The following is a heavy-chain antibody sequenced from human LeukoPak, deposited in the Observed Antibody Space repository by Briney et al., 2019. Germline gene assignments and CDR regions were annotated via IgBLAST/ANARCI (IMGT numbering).Heavy chain of an antibody. J-gene: IGHJ3*02. CDR2: IYYSGST. CDR3: ARTNQISETAFDI. Sequence: SQTLSLTCTVSGGSISSGGYSWSWIRQHPGKGLEWIGYIYYSGSTYYNPSLESRVTISVDTSKNQFSLKLYSVTAADTAVYYCARTNQISETAFDIWGPGSVVIVTS. D-gene: IGHD1-14*01. V-gene: IGHV4-31*03. CDR1: GGSISSGGYS.